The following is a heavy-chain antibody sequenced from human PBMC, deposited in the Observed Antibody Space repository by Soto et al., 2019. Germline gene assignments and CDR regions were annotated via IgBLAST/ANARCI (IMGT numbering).Heavy chain of an antibody. D-gene: IGHD1-1*01. V-gene: IGHV3-9*01. CDR1: GFTFDDYA. J-gene: IGHJ3*02. CDR3: AKGAPTNWNDGGSDAFDI. Sequence: GGSLRLSCAASGFTFDDYAMHWVRQAPGKGLEWVSGISWNSGSIGYADSVKGRFTISRDNAKNSLYLQMNSLRAEDTALYYCAKGAPTNWNDGGSDAFDIWGQGTMVTVSS. CDR2: ISWNSGSI.